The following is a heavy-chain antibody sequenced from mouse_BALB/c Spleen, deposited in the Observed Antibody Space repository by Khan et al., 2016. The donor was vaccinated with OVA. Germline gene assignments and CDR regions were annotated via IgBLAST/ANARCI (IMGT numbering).Heavy chain of an antibody. Sequence: EVQLQESGPSLVKPSQTLSLTCSVTGDSITSGYWSWIRKFPGNKLEYMGYMIYTGNTYYTSSLKCRIAITRHTSKNQYYLQLNSVTTEDTATYYCARSTYRYDFAYWGQGTLVTVSA. CDR2: MIYTGNT. D-gene: IGHD2-14*01. CDR3: ARSTYRYDFAY. J-gene: IGHJ3*01. V-gene: IGHV3-8*02. CDR1: GDSITSGY.